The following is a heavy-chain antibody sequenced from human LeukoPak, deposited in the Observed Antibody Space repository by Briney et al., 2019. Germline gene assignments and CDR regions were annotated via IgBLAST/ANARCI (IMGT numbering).Heavy chain of an antibody. CDR2: MYYSGST. CDR3: ARDKQPGDY. J-gene: IGHJ4*02. D-gene: IGHD6-13*01. V-gene: IGHV4-59*02. CDR1: GGPVTSYY. Sequence: SETLSLTCTVSGGPVTSYYWSWIRQPPGKGLEWIGYMYYSGSTSYNPSLKSRVTISVDTSKNQLSLKLRSVTAADTAVYYCARDKQPGDYWGQGTLVTVSS.